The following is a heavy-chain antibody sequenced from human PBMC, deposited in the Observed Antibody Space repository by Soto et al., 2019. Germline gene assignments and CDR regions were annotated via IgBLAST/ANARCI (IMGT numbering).Heavy chain of an antibody. CDR2: ISSSSSYI. CDR3: ARAMSGSHLPAFDI. D-gene: IGHD1-26*01. Sequence: GGYLRLSCAASGFTFSSYSMNWVRQAPGKGLEWVSSISSSSSYIYYADSVKGRFTISRDNAKNSLYLQMNSLRAEDTAVYYCARAMSGSHLPAFDIWGQGTMVTVSS. V-gene: IGHV3-21*01. J-gene: IGHJ3*02. CDR1: GFTFSSYS.